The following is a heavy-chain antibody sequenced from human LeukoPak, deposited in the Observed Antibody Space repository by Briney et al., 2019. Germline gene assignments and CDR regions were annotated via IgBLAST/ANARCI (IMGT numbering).Heavy chain of an antibody. Sequence: ASVKVSCKASGYTFTSYGISWVRQAPGQGLEWMGWISAYNGNTNYAQKLQGRVTVTTDTSTSTACMELRSLRSDDTAVYYCARDWRWDYYDSSGYYPSFDYWGQGTLVTVSS. CDR1: GYTFTSYG. D-gene: IGHD3-22*01. CDR2: ISAYNGNT. V-gene: IGHV1-18*01. J-gene: IGHJ4*02. CDR3: ARDWRWDYYDSSGYYPSFDY.